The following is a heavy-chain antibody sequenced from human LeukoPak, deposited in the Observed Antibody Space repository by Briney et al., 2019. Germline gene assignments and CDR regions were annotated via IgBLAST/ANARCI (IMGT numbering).Heavy chain of an antibody. CDR3: ASHLFDPAAYDY. Sequence: SETLSLTCTVSGDXISRYYCSWIRQPPGKGLEWIGHIYYSGSTRYNPSLKSRVTISVDTSKNQISLNLSSVTAADTAVYYCASHLFDPAAYDYWGQGTLVTVSS. J-gene: IGHJ4*02. CDR1: GDXISRYY. V-gene: IGHV4-59*13. CDR2: IYYSGST. D-gene: IGHD6-13*01.